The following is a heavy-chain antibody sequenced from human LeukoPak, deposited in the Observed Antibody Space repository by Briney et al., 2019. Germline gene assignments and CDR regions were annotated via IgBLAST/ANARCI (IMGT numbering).Heavy chain of an antibody. CDR2: ISSSSSTI. Sequence: GGSLRLSCAASGFTFSSYSMNWVRQAPGKGLEWVSYISSSSSTIYYADSVKGRFTISRDNAKNSLYLQMNSLRAEDTAVYYCATDRQDTIFGVVSPWFDPWGQGTLVTVSS. J-gene: IGHJ5*02. CDR3: ATDRQDTIFGVVSPWFDP. D-gene: IGHD3-3*01. V-gene: IGHV3-48*04. CDR1: GFTFSSYS.